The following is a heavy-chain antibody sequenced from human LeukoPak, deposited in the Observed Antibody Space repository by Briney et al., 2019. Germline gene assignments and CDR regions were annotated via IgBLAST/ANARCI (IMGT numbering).Heavy chain of an antibody. J-gene: IGHJ4*02. CDR2: IFHSGST. D-gene: IGHD3-9*01. V-gene: IGHV4-30-2*01. Sequence: PSETLSLTCTVSGGSISSGDYYWRWIRQPPGKGLEWIGYIFHSGSTYYNPPLKSRVTISVDRSKNQFSLKLSSVTAADTAVYYCATAKGDIQGDRYFDYWGQGTLVTVSS. CDR3: ATAKGDIQGDRYFDY. CDR1: GGSISSGDYY.